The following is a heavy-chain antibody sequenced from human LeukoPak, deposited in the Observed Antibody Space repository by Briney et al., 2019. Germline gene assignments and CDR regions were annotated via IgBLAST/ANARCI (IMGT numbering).Heavy chain of an antibody. CDR2: IYYSGST. J-gene: IGHJ4*02. V-gene: IGHV4-39*01. CDR3: ATPSSGWHSFDY. Sequence: PSETLSLTCAVSGGSISGSTYYWGWVRQPPGKGLEWIGSIYYSGSTYYNPSLKSRVTISVDTSKNQFFLRLSPVTAADTALYYCATPSSGWHSFDYWGQGALVTVSS. D-gene: IGHD6-19*01. CDR1: GGSISGSTYY.